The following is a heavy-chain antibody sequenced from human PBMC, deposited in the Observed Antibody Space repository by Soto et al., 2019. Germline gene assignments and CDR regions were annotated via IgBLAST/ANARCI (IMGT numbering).Heavy chain of an antibody. V-gene: IGHV3-30-3*01. J-gene: IGHJ6*02. D-gene: IGHD3-10*01. CDR2: ISYDGSNK. Sequence: PGGSLRLSCAASGFTFSSYAMHWVRQAPGKGLEWVAVISYDGSNKYYADSVKGRFTISRDNSKNTLYLQMNSLRAEDTAVYYCARVPYSNYAPHLHPLWFGELLSGYYYGMDVWGQGTTVTVSS. CDR1: GFTFSSYA. CDR3: ARVPYSNYAPHLHPLWFGELLSGYYYGMDV.